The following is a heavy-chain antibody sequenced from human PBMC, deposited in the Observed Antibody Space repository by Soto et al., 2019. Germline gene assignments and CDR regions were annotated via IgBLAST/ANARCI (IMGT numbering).Heavy chain of an antibody. V-gene: IGHV3-23*01. D-gene: IGHD2-15*01. CDR2: IGVTGETT. CDR3: ADCPEDVCHSFVH. J-gene: IGHJ4*02. CDR1: GFTFSSFP. Sequence: PGGSLRLSXAVSGFTFSSFPMSWLRQAPGKGLEWVAAIGVTGETTFYADSVRGRFTISRDNSKNTMYLEMNSLGAEDTAIYYCADCPEDVCHSFVHWGQGTLVTVSS.